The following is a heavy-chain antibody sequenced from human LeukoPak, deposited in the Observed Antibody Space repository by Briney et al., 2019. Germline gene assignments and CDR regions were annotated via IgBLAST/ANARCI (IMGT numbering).Heavy chain of an antibody. J-gene: IGHJ4*02. CDR3: TRTYTSSSPFDY. V-gene: IGHV1-46*01. CDR2: INPSGGST. CDR1: GYTFISYY. D-gene: IGHD6-6*01. Sequence: ASVKVFCKASGYTFISYYIHWARQAPGQGLEWMGVINPSGGSTTYTQKFQGRVTMTRDTSTSTVYMELSSLKSEDTAVYYCTRTYTSSSPFDYWGQGTLVTVSS.